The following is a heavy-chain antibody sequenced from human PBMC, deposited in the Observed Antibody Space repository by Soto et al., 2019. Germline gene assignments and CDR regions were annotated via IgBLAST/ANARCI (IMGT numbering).Heavy chain of an antibody. CDR1: GGSISSSSYY. V-gene: IGHV4-39*01. CDR2: IYYSGST. D-gene: IGHD6-19*01. J-gene: IGHJ6*02. CDR3: ARLGIAVAHGMDV. Sequence: PSETLSLTCTVSGGSISSSSYYWGWIRQPPGKGLEWIGSIYYSGSTYYNPSLKSRVTISVDTSKNQFSLKLSSVTAADTAVYYCARLGIAVAHGMDVWGQGTTVTVSS.